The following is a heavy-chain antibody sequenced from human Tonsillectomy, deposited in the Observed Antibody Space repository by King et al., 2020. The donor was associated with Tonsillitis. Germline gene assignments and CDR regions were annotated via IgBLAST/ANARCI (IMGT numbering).Heavy chain of an antibody. Sequence: VQLVESGAEVKKPGESLRISCKGSGYSFTNYWISWVRQMPGNGLEWMGRIDPSDSYTNYSPSFQGHVTISADKSISTAYLQWSSLKASVTAMYYCARHPYYYDSSGYSPAGDNAFDIWGQGTMVTVSS. CDR3: ARHPYYYDSSGYSPAGDNAFDI. CDR1: GYSFTNYW. CDR2: IDPSDSYT. V-gene: IGHV5-10-1*03. J-gene: IGHJ3*02. D-gene: IGHD3-22*01.